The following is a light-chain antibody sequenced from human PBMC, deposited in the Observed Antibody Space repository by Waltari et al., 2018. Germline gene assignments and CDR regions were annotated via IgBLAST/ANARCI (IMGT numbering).Light chain of an antibody. CDR1: SSDVGHYNY. J-gene: IGLJ2*01. CDR3: SSFTSASTVGVI. Sequence: QSALTQPASVSGSPGQSITISCTGTSSDVGHYNYVSWYQQRPGKAPKLMIYGVSYRPSGFSSRFSGSKSGSTASLTIYGLQAEDEADYYCSSFTSASTVGVIFGGGTKLTVL. CDR2: GVS. V-gene: IGLV2-14*03.